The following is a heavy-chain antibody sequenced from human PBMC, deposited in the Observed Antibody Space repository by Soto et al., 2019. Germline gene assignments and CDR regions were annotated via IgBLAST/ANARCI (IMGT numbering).Heavy chain of an antibody. CDR3: AKDMGWNYCNTDY. Sequence: EVQLLESGGGLVQPGGSLRLSCAASGFTFSSYAMSWVRQAPGKGLEWVSAISGSGGSTYYAESVKGRFTISRDNSKNTLYLQMNSLRAEDTAVYYCAKDMGWNYCNTDYWGQGTLVTVSS. J-gene: IGHJ4*02. V-gene: IGHV3-23*01. CDR1: GFTFSSYA. CDR2: ISGSGGST. D-gene: IGHD1-7*01.